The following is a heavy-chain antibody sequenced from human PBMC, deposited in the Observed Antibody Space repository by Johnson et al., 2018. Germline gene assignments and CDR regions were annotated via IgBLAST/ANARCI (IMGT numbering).Heavy chain of an antibody. CDR1: GFTFSSYS. CDR3: YRGSGYYTNYGMDV. J-gene: IGHJ6*02. V-gene: IGHV3-48*02. Sequence: VQLVESGGGLVQXGGSLRLSCAASGFTFSSYSMNWVRQAPGKGLEWVSYISSSSSTIYYADSVKGRFTISRDNAKNSLYLQMNSLRDEDTAVYYCYRGSGYYTNYGMDVWGQGTTVTVSS. D-gene: IGHD3-3*01. CDR2: ISSSSSTI.